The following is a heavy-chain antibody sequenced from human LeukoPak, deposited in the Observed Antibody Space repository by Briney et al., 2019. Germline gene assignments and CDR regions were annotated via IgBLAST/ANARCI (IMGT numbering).Heavy chain of an antibody. D-gene: IGHD3-10*01. CDR2: IRGSTSTI. V-gene: IGHV3-48*02. Sequence: PGGSLRLSCAASGFTFSSYSMNWVRQAPGKGLEWVAYIRGSTSTIYYADSVKGRFTISRDNAKNSLYLQMNSLRDEDTAVYYCARGGGSGSYSNYWGQGTLVTVSS. CDR3: ARGGGSGSYSNY. J-gene: IGHJ4*02. CDR1: GFTFSSYS.